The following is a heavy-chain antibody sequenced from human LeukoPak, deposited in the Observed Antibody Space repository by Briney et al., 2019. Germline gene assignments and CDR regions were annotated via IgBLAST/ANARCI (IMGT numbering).Heavy chain of an antibody. CDR2: ISGSGGST. Sequence: GGSLRLSCAASGFTFSSYWMTWVRQAPGKGLEWVSAISGSGGSTYYADSVKGRFTISRDNSKNTLYLQMNSLRAEDTAVYYCAKDNSPYSSGVAFDYWGQGTLVTVSS. V-gene: IGHV3-23*01. CDR1: GFTFSSYW. J-gene: IGHJ4*02. D-gene: IGHD6-19*01. CDR3: AKDNSPYSSGVAFDY.